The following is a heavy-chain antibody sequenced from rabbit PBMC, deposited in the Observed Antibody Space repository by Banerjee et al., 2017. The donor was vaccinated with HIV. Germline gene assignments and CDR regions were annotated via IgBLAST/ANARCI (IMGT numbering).Heavy chain of an antibody. D-gene: IGHD4-1*01. CDR3: ARDLAGVIGWNFNL. CDR1: GFDFSSGYY. V-gene: IGHV1S40*01. CDR2: IYAGNSGST. J-gene: IGHJ4*01. Sequence: QSLEESGGDLVKPGASLTLTCTASGFDFSSGYYMCWVRQAPGKGLEWIACIYAGNSGSTYYASWAKGPFTISKTSSTTVTLQMTSLTAADTATYFCARDLAGVIGWNFNLWGQGTLVTVS.